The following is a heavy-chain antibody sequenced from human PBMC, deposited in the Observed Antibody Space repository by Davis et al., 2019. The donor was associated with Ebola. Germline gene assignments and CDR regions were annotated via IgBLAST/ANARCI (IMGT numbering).Heavy chain of an antibody. CDR3: AKPGYCGGDCYID. D-gene: IGHD2-21*02. V-gene: IGHV4-39*01. J-gene: IGHJ4*02. CDR2: VYNSGIT. Sequence: MPSETLSLTCTVTGGSIFRDAYYWGWIRQSPGKGLEWIGSVYNSGITNSNPSLKGRVTMSVDTSKNQFSLRLNSVTAADTAVYFCAKPGYCGGDCYIDWGPGLLVIVSS. CDR1: GGSIFRDAYY.